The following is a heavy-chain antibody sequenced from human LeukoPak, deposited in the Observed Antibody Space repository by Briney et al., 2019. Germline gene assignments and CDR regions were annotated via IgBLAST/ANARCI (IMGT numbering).Heavy chain of an antibody. CDR2: LTGSGGNT. CDR1: GFTFSSYA. J-gene: IGHJ4*02. CDR3: AKDTSTRWYSSTPLPGVC. Sequence: GGPLRLSCAASGFTFSSYAMSWVRQAPGKGLEWVSGLTGSGGNTYYADSVKGRFTISRDNSKNTLYLQMSSLRAEDTAIYYCAKDTSTRWYSSTPLPGVCWGQGTLVTVSS. D-gene: IGHD6-13*01. V-gene: IGHV3-23*01.